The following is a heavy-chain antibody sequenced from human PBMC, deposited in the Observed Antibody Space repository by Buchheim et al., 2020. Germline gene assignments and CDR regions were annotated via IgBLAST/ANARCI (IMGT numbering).Heavy chain of an antibody. CDR1: GGSISSYY. D-gene: IGHD2-15*01. CDR3: ARHGGGYGSGRSYYSYYYYGMDV. V-gene: IGHV4-59*08. Sequence: QVQLQESGPGLVKPSETLSLTCTVSGGSISSYYWSWIRQPPGKGLEWIGYIYYRGSTKDNPSLKSRVNIAVDTFKNQFSLKLSSVTAADTAVYYCARHGGGYGSGRSYYSYYYYGMDVWGQGTT. J-gene: IGHJ6*02. CDR2: IYYRGST.